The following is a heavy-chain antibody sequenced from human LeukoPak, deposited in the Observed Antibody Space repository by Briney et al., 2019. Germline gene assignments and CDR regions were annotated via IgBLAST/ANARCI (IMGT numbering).Heavy chain of an antibody. CDR1: GFSFSIYA. CDR2: ISVSGDVT. Sequence: PGGSLRLSCATSGFSFSIYAMSWVRQAPGKGLEWVSAISVSGDVTFYADSVKGRFTISRDNSKNTLYLQMNSLRVEDTAVYYCAKDQTQLAYYFAYWGQGALVTVSS. CDR3: AKDQTQLAYYFAY. V-gene: IGHV3-23*01. J-gene: IGHJ4*02. D-gene: IGHD6-13*01.